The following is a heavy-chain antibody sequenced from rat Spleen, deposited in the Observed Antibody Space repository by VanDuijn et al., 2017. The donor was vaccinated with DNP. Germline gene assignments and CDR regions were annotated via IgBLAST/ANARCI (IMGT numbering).Heavy chain of an antibody. Sequence: EVQLRESGPGLVEPSQSLSLTCSVTGYSITSCCRWTWIRKFPGHKLEWMGYINSAGSIEYNPSLKGRISITRDTSKNQFFLQVNSVTTEDTATYYCARWPGYNPPYAMDAWGQGTSVTVSS. D-gene: IGHD1-4*01. CDR2: INSAGSI. CDR1: GYSITSCCR. V-gene: IGHV3-3*01. J-gene: IGHJ4*01. CDR3: ARWPGYNPPYAMDA.